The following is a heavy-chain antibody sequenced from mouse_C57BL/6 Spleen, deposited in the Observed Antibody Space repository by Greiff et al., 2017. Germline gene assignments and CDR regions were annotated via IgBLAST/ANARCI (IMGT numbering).Heavy chain of an antibody. D-gene: IGHD1-1*01. Sequence: VQLVESGAELVKPGASVKISCKASGYTFTDYYINWVKQRPGQGLEWIGKIGPGSGSTYYNDKLKGKATLTADNTSSTADMQLSILTSEDSAVYFCITTGFAYWGQGTLVTVSA. CDR1: GYTFTDYY. CDR2: IGPGSGST. J-gene: IGHJ3*01. V-gene: IGHV1-77*01. CDR3: ITTGFAY.